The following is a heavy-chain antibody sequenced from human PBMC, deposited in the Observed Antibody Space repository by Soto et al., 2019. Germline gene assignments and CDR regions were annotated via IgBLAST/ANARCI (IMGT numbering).Heavy chain of an antibody. CDR2: INVYNGNT. Sequence: GSMEVSRQASGFTFSRFCISWVGQAPGQGLEWLGWINVYNGNTKYTQKIEGRAAMTTDTSTSTAYMELGSLRSDDTAVYYCARDYFGSGSYNDGMAVWGQGTTVTVFS. J-gene: IGHJ6*02. CDR3: ARDYFGSGSYNDGMAV. CDR1: GFTFSRFC. D-gene: IGHD3-10*01. V-gene: IGHV1-18*01.